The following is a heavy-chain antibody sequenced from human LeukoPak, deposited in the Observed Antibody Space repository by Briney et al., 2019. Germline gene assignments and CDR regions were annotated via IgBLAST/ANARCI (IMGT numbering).Heavy chain of an antibody. V-gene: IGHV3-23*01. J-gene: IGHJ4*02. CDR2: ISGSGGST. CDR1: GFTFSTYA. CDR3: AKDTVSYYYGSGSFFDY. Sequence: GGSLRLSCAASGFTFSTYAMSWVRQAPGKGLEWVSAISGSGGSTYYADSVKGRFTISRDNSKNTLYLQMNSLRAEDTAVYYCAKDTVSYYYGSGSFFDYWGQGTLVTVSS. D-gene: IGHD3-10*01.